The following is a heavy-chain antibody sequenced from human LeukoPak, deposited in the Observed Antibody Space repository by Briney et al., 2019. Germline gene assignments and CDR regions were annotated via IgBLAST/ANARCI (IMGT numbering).Heavy chain of an antibody. Sequence: GGSLRLSCAASGFTFSSYSMNWVRQAPGKGLEWVSSISSSSSYIYYADSVKGRFTISRDNAKNSLYLQMNSLRAEDTAVYYCAREACSGGSCYHKFDYWGQGTLVTVSS. D-gene: IGHD2-15*01. CDR1: GFTFSSYS. V-gene: IGHV3-21*01. CDR3: AREACSGGSCYHKFDY. CDR2: ISSSSSYI. J-gene: IGHJ4*02.